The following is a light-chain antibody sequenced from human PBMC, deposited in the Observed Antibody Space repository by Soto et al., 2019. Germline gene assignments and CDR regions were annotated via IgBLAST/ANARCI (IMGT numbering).Light chain of an antibody. CDR1: QSVSSSY. Sequence: EIVLTRSAGTLSLSPGERATLSCRASQSVSSSYLAWYQQKPGQAPRLLIYGASSRATGIPDRFSGSGSGTDFTLTISRLEPEDVAVYYCKQYGSSPLTFGGGTKVEIK. V-gene: IGKV3-20*01. J-gene: IGKJ4*01. CDR3: KQYGSSPLT. CDR2: GAS.